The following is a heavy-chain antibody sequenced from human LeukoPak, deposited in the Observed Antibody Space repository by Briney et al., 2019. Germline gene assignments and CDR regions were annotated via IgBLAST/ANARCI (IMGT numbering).Heavy chain of an antibody. CDR1: EFTLRSSW. V-gene: IGHV3-74*01. J-gene: IGHJ4*02. CDR2: VSPDGNLA. CDR3: ARDLSFGPDH. Sequence: GGSLRLSCAGSEFTLRSSWMHWIRQAPGKGPVWVAHVSPDGNLANYADSVKGRFIISRDNAKNTLLLQMNSLRGEGTVVYYCARDLSFGPDHWGQGTLVTVSS. D-gene: IGHD3-10*01.